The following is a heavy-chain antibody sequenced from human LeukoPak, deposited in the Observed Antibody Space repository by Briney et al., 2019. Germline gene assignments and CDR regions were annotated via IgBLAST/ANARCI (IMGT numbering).Heavy chain of an antibody. CDR3: AKRGPVYSASPGNYFDY. Sequence: GGSLRLSCEGSAFIFSGHWMNWVRQTPGKGLEWVASIKEDGSVRQYVDSVKGRFTISRDNSKNTLYLQMNSLRAEDTAVYYCAKRGPVYSASPGNYFDYWGQGALVTVSS. D-gene: IGHD3-10*01. V-gene: IGHV3-7*03. CDR1: AFIFSGHW. CDR2: IKEDGSVR. J-gene: IGHJ4*02.